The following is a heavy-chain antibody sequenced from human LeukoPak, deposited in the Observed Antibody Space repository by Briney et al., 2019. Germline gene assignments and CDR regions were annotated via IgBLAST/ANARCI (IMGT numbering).Heavy chain of an antibody. CDR3: AREDKEVDY. V-gene: IGHV1-18*04. Sequence: ASVKVSCKASGYTFTGYYMSWVRQAPGQGLEWMGWISAYNGNTNYAQKFQGRVTITADKSTSTAYMELSSLRSEDTAVYYCAREDKEVDYWGQGTLVTVSS. J-gene: IGHJ4*02. CDR1: GYTFTGYY. D-gene: IGHD2-15*01. CDR2: ISAYNGNT.